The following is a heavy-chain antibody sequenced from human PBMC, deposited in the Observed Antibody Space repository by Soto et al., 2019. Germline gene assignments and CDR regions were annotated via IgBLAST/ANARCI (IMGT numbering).Heavy chain of an antibody. CDR1: GFTFSSYW. V-gene: IGHV3-74*01. J-gene: IGHJ4*02. Sequence: GGSLRLSCAASGFTFSSYWMHWVRQAPGKGLVWVSRINSDGSSTSYADSVKGRFTISRDNAKNTLYLQINSLRAEDTAVYYCARHDYDSSIFDYWGQGTLVTVSS. CDR2: INSDGSST. D-gene: IGHD3-22*01. CDR3: ARHDYDSSIFDY.